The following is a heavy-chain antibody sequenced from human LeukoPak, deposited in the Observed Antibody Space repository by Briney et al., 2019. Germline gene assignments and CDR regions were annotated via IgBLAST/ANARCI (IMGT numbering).Heavy chain of an antibody. D-gene: IGHD2-2*01. Sequence: SVKVSCKASGGTFSSYAISWVRQAPGQGLEWMGGIIPIFGTANYAQKFQGRVTITADGSTSTAYMELSSLRSEDTAVYYCARAPAWGYCSSTSCYGWFDPWGQGTLVTVSS. CDR1: GGTFSSYA. CDR3: ARAPAWGYCSSTSCYGWFDP. V-gene: IGHV1-69*01. J-gene: IGHJ5*02. CDR2: IIPIFGTA.